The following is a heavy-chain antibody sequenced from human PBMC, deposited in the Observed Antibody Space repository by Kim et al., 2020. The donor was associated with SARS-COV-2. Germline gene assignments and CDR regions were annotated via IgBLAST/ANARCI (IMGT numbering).Heavy chain of an antibody. Sequence: SEKYYVDSVKGRFTISRDNAKNSLYLQMNSLRAEDTAVYYCARDMAVAEYWGQGTLVTVSS. CDR2: SEK. D-gene: IGHD6-19*01. J-gene: IGHJ4*02. CDR3: ARDMAVAEY. V-gene: IGHV3-7*03.